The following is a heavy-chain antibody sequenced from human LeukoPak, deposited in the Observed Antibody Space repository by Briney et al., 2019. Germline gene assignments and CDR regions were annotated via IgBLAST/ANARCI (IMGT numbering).Heavy chain of an antibody. Sequence: GGSLRLSCAASGLTFTNYAMTWVRQAPGKGLEWVSGISGSGGRTYYADSVKGRFTISRDNSKNTLYLQMNSLRVEDTALYYCAKGASSGWLLYWFDPWGPGTLVTVSS. V-gene: IGHV3-23*01. D-gene: IGHD6-19*01. CDR1: GLTFTNYA. J-gene: IGHJ5*02. CDR2: ISGSGGRT. CDR3: AKGASSGWLLYWFDP.